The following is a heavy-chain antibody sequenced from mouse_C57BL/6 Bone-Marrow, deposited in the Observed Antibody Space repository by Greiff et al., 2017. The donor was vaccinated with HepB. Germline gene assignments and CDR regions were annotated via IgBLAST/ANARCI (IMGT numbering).Heavy chain of an antibody. J-gene: IGHJ4*01. Sequence: EVKLMESGGGLVQPGGSLKLSCAASGFTFSDYGMAWVRQAPRKGPEWVAFISNLAYSIYYADTVTGRFTISRENAKNTLYLEMSSLRSEDTAMYYCARRALNAMDYWGQGTSVTVSS. CDR2: ISNLAYSI. V-gene: IGHV5-15*01. CDR1: GFTFSDYG. CDR3: ARRALNAMDY. D-gene: IGHD3-3*01.